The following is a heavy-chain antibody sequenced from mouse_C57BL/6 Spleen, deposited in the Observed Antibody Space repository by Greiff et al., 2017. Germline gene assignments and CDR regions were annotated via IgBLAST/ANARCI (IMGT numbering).Heavy chain of an antibody. CDR1: GYSFTDYN. CDR2: INPNYGTT. V-gene: IGHV1-39*01. J-gene: IGHJ2*01. CDR3: AREGGYDGYFDY. Sequence: EVKLMESGPELVKPGASVKISCKASGYSFTDYNMNWVKQSNGKSLEWIGVINPNYGTTSYNQKFKGKATLTVDQSSSTAYMQLNSLTSEDSAVYYCAREGGYDGYFDYWGQGTTLTVSS. D-gene: IGHD2-2*01.